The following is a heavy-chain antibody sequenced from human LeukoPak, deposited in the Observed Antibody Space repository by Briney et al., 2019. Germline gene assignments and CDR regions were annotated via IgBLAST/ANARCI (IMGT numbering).Heavy chain of an antibody. CDR1: GYIFTSYL. CDR3: AVKTHDCYDSSGWSFDI. D-gene: IGHD3-22*01. CDR2: IYHGDSNT. Sequence: LNICSKASGYIFTSYLICCLHEMGKRLLGLIGIIYHGDSNTRYSPSFKGDLIISADKSISTAFLQWSSLKASDTAMYYCAVKTHDCYDSSGWSFDIWGQGTMVTVSS. J-gene: IGHJ3*02. V-gene: IGHV5-51*07.